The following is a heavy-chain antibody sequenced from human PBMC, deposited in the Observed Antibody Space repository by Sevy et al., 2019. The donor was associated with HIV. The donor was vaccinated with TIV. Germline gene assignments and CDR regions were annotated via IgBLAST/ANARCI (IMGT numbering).Heavy chain of an antibody. D-gene: IGHD2-2*01. V-gene: IGHV3-11*06. CDR3: ARVGCSISSCPKGDAFDI. CDR1: GFTFSDYY. J-gene: IGHJ3*02. Sequence: GGSLRLSCAASGFTFSDYYINWIRQAPGKGLEWVSYISGSSSYTNYADSVKGRFTISRDNAKNSLYLQMNSLRAEDTAVYYYARVGCSISSCPKGDAFDIWGQGTMVTVSS. CDR2: ISGSSSYT.